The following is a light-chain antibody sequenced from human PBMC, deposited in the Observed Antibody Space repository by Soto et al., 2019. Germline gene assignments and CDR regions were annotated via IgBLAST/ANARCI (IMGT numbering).Light chain of an antibody. J-gene: IGKJ4*01. V-gene: IGKV1-9*01. CDR3: QQLNSYPFT. Sequence: DIQLTQSPSFLSASVGDRVTITCRASQGISSYLAWYQQKPGKAPKLLNYAASTLQSGVPSRFSGSGSGTEFTLTISSLQREDFATYYCQQLNSYPFTFGGGTKVEIK. CDR2: AAS. CDR1: QGISSY.